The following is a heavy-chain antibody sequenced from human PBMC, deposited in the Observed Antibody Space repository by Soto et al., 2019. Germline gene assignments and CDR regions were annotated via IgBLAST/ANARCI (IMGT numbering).Heavy chain of an antibody. CDR2: IWYDGSNK. Sequence: QVQLVESGGGVVQPGRSLRLSCAASGFTFSYYGMHWVRQAPGKGLEWVAVIWYDGSNKYYADSVKGRFTISRDNSKNTLYLQMNSLRAEDRAVYYCARDLEGPFDYWGQGTLVTVSS. D-gene: IGHD1-1*01. J-gene: IGHJ4*02. V-gene: IGHV3-33*01. CDR1: GFTFSYYG. CDR3: ARDLEGPFDY.